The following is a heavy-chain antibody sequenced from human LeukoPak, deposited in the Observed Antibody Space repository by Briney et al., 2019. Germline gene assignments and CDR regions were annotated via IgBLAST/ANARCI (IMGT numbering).Heavy chain of an antibody. CDR3: ARGRLGTGTPRPSYYYYYMDV. Sequence: SETLSLTCAVYGGSFSGYYWSWIRQPPGKGLEWIGEINHSGSTNYNPSLKSRVTISVDTPKNQFSLKLSSVTAADTAVYYCARGRLGTGTPRPSYYYYYMDVWGKGTTVTVSS. CDR1: GGSFSGYY. D-gene: IGHD1-1*01. V-gene: IGHV4-34*01. J-gene: IGHJ6*03. CDR2: INHSGST.